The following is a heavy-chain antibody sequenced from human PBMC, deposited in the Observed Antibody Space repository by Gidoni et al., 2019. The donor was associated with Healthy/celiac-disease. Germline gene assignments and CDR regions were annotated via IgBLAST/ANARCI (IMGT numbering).Heavy chain of an antibody. V-gene: IGHV4-34*01. Sequence: QVQLQQWGAGLLKPSETLSLTCAVYGGSFSGYYWSWSRQPPGKGLEWIGEINHSGSTNYNPSLKSRVTISVDTSKNQFSLKLSSVTAADTAVYYCASVRSGSYFRSAFDIWGQGTMVTVSS. CDR3: ASVRSGSYFRSAFDI. J-gene: IGHJ3*02. D-gene: IGHD1-26*01. CDR1: GGSFSGYY. CDR2: INHSGST.